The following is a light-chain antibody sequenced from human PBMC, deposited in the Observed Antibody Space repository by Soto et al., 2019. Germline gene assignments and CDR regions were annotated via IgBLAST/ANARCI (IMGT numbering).Light chain of an antibody. J-gene: IGLJ2*01. CDR2: EVI. Sequence: QLVLTQPPSASGSPGQSVTISCTGTSSDVGGYNYVSWYQQHPGKAPKLMIYEVIKRPSGVPDRFSGSKSGNTASLTVSGLQAEDEADYYCSSYAGINSVFFGGGTKLTVL. CDR1: SSDVGGYNY. V-gene: IGLV2-8*01. CDR3: SSYAGINSVF.